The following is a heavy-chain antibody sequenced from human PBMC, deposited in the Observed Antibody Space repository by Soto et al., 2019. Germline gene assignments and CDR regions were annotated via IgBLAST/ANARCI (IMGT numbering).Heavy chain of an antibody. CDR1: GYTFINYY. V-gene: IGHV1-46*01. D-gene: IGHD1-20*01. CDR2: IDPSGGST. Sequence: QVQLVQSGAEVKKPGASVKVSCKASGYTFINYYMHWVRQAPGQGLEWMGIIDPSGGSTSYTQKFQGRVTMIRDTSTSTVYMEVSSLRSEDTAVYYCARSHNWRLGQNWGQGTLVTVSS. CDR3: ARSHNWRLGQN. J-gene: IGHJ4*02.